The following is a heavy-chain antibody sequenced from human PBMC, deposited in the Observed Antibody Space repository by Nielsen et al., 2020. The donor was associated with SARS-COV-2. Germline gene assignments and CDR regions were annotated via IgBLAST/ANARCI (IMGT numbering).Heavy chain of an antibody. J-gene: IGHJ6*02. CDR2: INPNSGGT. V-gene: IGHV1-2*02. Sequence: ASVKVSCKASGYTFTGYYMHWVRQAPGQGLEWMGWINPNSGGTNYAQKFQGRVTMTRDTSTSTVYMELSSLRSEDTAVYYCAREEGPPIAAAGTADLDYGMDVWGQGTTVTVSS. D-gene: IGHD6-13*01. CDR3: AREEGPPIAAAGTADLDYGMDV. CDR1: GYTFTGYY.